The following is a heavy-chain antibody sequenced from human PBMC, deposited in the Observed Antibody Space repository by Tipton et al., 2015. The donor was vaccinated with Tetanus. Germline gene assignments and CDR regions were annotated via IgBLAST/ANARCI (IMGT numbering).Heavy chain of an antibody. CDR2: IYYSGST. V-gene: IGHV4-61*01. Sequence: TLSLTCTVSGGSVSSGSYYWSWIRQPPGKGLEWIGYIYYSGSTNYNPSLNSRITISTDTSKNQLSLTVRSVTAADTAVYYCARQVGDTYGSALDHWGQGTLVTVSS. J-gene: IGHJ5*02. CDR3: ARQVGDTYGSALDH. CDR1: GGSVSSGSYY. D-gene: IGHD5-18*01.